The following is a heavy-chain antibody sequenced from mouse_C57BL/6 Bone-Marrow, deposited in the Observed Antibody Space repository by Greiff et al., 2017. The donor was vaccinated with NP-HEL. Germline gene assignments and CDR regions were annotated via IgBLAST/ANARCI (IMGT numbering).Heavy chain of an antibody. J-gene: IGHJ3*01. CDR3: ARDPDYYGSSWGFAY. CDR1: GFTFSSYA. V-gene: IGHV5-4*01. D-gene: IGHD1-1*01. Sequence: DVQLVESGGGLVKPGGSLKLSCAASGFTFSSYAMSWVRQTPEKRLEWVATISDGGSYTYYPDNVKGRFTISRDNAKNNLYLQMSHLKSEDTAMYYCARDPDYYGSSWGFAYWGQGTLVTVSA. CDR2: ISDGGSYT.